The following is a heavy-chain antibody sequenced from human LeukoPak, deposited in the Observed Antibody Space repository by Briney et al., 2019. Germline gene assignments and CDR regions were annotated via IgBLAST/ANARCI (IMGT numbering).Heavy chain of an antibody. Sequence: PSETLSLTCAVSGGSISSSTWWSWVRQPPGKGLEWIGEIWHSGNTNYNPSLKSRVTISIDESMNQFSLKLRSVTAADAAIYYRAFYNHGWYFEYWGQGTLVTVSS. D-gene: IGHD1-14*01. CDR3: AFYNHGWYFEY. CDR2: IWHSGNT. V-gene: IGHV4/OR15-8*02. J-gene: IGHJ4*02. CDR1: GGSISSSTW.